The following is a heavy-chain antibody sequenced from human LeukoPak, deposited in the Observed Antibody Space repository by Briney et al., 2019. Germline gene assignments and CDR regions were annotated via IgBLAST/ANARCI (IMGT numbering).Heavy chain of an antibody. CDR2: IKNNGGN. CDR3: ARDAGGTWFDP. Sequence: SETLSLTCTVSGGSISTYSRNWIRQSPGQGLQWIGYIKNNGGNYNNPSLKSRVTISLDTSKNQFSLKLTSVTAADTAVYYCARDAGGTWFDPWGQGILVTVSS. J-gene: IGHJ5*02. CDR1: GGSISTYS. V-gene: IGHV4-59*01.